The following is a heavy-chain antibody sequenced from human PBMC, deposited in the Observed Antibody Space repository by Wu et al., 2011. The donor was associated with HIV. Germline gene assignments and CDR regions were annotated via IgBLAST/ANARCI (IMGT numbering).Heavy chain of an antibody. CDR1: GYTLTELS. J-gene: IGHJ2*01. V-gene: IGHV1-24*01. D-gene: IGHD2-15*01. CDR2: FDPEDGEM. Sequence: QVHLRQSGVEVKKPGASVKVSCKVSGYTLTELSMHWVRQAPGKGLEWMGGFDPEDGEMIHGQKFQGRVTMTEDTSTDTAYMELSSLKSEDTAVYFCARAPGGXCRGGTCQIPHWYFELWAVALWSLSPQ. CDR3: ARAPGGXCRGGTCQIPHWYFEL.